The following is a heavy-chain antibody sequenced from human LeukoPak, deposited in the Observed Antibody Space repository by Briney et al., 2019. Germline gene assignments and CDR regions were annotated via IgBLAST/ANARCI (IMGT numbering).Heavy chain of an antibody. CDR2: IIPILGTA. CDR1: GGTFSSYA. Sequence: SVKVSCKASGGTFSSYAISWVRQAPGQGLEWMGGIIPILGTANYAQKFQGRVTITADESTSTAYMELSSLRSEDTAVYYCARGALYCSSTSCYLSYYYYYGMDVWGQGTTVTVSS. V-gene: IGHV1-69*13. D-gene: IGHD2-2*01. CDR3: ARGALYCSSTSCYLSYYYYYGMDV. J-gene: IGHJ6*02.